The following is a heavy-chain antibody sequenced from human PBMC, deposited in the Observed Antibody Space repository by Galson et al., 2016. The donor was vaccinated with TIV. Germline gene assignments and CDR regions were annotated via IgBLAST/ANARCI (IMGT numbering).Heavy chain of an antibody. V-gene: IGHV4-59*02. J-gene: IGHJ6*03. CDR1: GFTASSNY. Sequence: LRLSCAASGFTASSNYWNWVRQAPGKGLEWIGYIYYTGSTDYNPSLKSRVTISADRSKNQFSLKLSSVTAADTAVYYCARDKSGYDTADHFYYYMDVWGKGTTVTVSS. CDR3: ARDKSGYDTADHFYYYMDV. D-gene: IGHD5-12*01. CDR2: IYYTGST.